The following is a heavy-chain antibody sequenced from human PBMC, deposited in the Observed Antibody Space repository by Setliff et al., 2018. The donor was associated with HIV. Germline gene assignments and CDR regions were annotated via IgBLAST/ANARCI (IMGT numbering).Heavy chain of an antibody. V-gene: IGHV5-51*01. CDR3: ARQGPNSSHLHFFYYYAMDV. J-gene: IGHJ6*02. Sequence: GESLKISCKGSGYSFTTYWIGWVRQMPGKGLEWMGIIYPGDSDTRYSPSFQGQVTISADKSTGTAYLQWSSLKVSDSGIYYCARQGPNSSHLHFFYYYAMDVWSQGTTVTVSS. CDR1: GYSFTTYW. CDR2: IYPGDSDT.